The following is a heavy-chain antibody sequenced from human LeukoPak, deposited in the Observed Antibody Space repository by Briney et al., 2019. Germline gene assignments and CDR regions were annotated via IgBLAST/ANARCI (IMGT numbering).Heavy chain of an antibody. CDR2: INHSGST. V-gene: IGHV4-34*01. CDR3: ARGRHSNYYYGMDV. D-gene: IGHD4-4*01. CDR1: GGSFSGYY. J-gene: IGHJ6*02. Sequence: SETLSLTCAVHGGSFSGYYWSWIRQPPGKGLEWIGEINHSGSTNYNPSLKSRVTISVDTSKNQFSLKLSSVTAADTAVYYCARGRHSNYYYGMDVWGQGTTVTVSS.